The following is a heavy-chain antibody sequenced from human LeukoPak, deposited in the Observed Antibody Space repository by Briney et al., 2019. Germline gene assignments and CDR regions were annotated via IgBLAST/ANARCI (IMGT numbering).Heavy chain of an antibody. Sequence: SQTLSLTCTVSGGSISSGGYYWSWIRQHPGKGLEWIAYIYYSGSTYYNPSLESRVTISVDTSKNQFSLKLSSVTAADTAVYYCARSIVGATDFDYWGQGTLVTVSS. CDR2: IYYSGST. D-gene: IGHD1-26*01. J-gene: IGHJ4*02. CDR3: ARSIVGATDFDY. V-gene: IGHV4-31*03. CDR1: GGSISSGGYY.